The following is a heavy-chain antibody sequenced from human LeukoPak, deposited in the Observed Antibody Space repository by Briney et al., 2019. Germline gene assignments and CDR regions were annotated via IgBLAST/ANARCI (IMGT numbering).Heavy chain of an antibody. Sequence: GASVKVSCKASGYSFVGYGITWVRQAPGQGLEWMGWFNPENGNTNYAQKVQGRVTMTADTSTSTSYMELRSLRPDDTAVYYCAREHSSSWDQFDYWGQGTLVTVSS. J-gene: IGHJ4*02. CDR3: AREHSSSWDQFDY. CDR1: GYSFVGYG. D-gene: IGHD6-13*01. V-gene: IGHV1-18*01. CDR2: FNPENGNT.